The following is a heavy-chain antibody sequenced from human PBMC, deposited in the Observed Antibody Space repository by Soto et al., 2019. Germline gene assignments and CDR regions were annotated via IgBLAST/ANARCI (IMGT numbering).Heavy chain of an antibody. Sequence: ASVKVSCKAFGYTFTSYGISWVRQAPGQGLEWMGWISAYNGNTNYAQKLQGRVTMTTDTSTSTAYMELRSLRSDDTAVYYCARGYYDILTGYLTAEDDFDYWAQGTLVTVSS. CDR2: ISAYNGNT. CDR3: ARGYYDILTGYLTAEDDFDY. CDR1: GYTFTSYG. J-gene: IGHJ4*02. D-gene: IGHD3-9*01. V-gene: IGHV1-18*01.